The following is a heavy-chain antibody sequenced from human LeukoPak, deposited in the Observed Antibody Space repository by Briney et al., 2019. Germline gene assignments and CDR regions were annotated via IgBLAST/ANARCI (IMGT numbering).Heavy chain of an antibody. V-gene: IGHV5-51*01. CDR3: ARQSSDSDYGSSMDV. CDR2: IYPADSDT. CDR1: AYMFANYW. J-gene: IGHJ6*02. Sequence: GESLKISCKGSAYMFANYWIGWVRQLPGKGLEWMGIIYPADSDTRYSPSFQGQVNMSVDKSTSTAFLHWSSLKVSDTAIYYCARQSSDSDYGSSMDVWGQGTTVTVSS. D-gene: IGHD4-17*01.